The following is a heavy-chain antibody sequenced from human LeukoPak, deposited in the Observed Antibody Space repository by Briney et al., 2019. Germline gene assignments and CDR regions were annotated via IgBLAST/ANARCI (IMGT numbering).Heavy chain of an antibody. V-gene: IGHV3-23*01. Sequence: PGGSLRLSCAASGFTFSSYAMSWVRQAPGKGLEWVSAISGSGGSTYYADSVKGRFTISRDNSKNTLYLQMNSLRAEDTAVYYCAKVQDYYDSSGHPVGAFDIWGQGTMVTVSS. CDR3: AKVQDYYDSSGHPVGAFDI. D-gene: IGHD3-22*01. CDR1: GFTFSSYA. J-gene: IGHJ3*02. CDR2: ISGSGGST.